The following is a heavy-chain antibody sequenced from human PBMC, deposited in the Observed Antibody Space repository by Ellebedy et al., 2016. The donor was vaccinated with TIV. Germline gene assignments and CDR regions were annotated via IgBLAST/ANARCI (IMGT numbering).Heavy chain of an antibody. D-gene: IGHD3-3*01. J-gene: IGHJ6*02. CDR1: GGSISNNNW. CDR3: ARGDSEPFVFHFYSYHYVLDV. V-gene: IGHV4-4*02. Sequence: SETLSLTCAVSGGSISNNNWWSWVRQPPGKGLEWIGEIYHSGSTNYNTSLKSRFTMSVDKSKNQFFLKLKSVTAAETAVYYCARGDSEPFVFHFYSYHYVLDVWGQGTTVTVSS. CDR2: IYHSGST.